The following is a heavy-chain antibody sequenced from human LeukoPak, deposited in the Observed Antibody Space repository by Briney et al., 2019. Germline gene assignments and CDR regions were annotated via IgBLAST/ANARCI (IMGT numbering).Heavy chain of an antibody. V-gene: IGHV4-61*01. J-gene: IGHJ4*02. D-gene: IGHD4-11*01. Sequence: SETLSLTCTVSGGSVNSGTYYWNWIRQPPGKGLEWIGYIYYSGSTNYNPSLKSRATISVDTSKNQFSLKLSSVTAADTAVYYCARDRVRGNSNPYFDYWGQGTLVTVSS. CDR3: ARDRVRGNSNPYFDY. CDR2: IYYSGST. CDR1: GGSVNSGTYY.